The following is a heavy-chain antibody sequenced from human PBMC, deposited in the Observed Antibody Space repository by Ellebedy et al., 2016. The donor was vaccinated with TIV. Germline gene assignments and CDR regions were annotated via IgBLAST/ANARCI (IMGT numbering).Heavy chain of an antibody. CDR3: ARDPVYCSGTSCDGVDV. J-gene: IGHJ6*02. V-gene: IGHV1-69*10. D-gene: IGHD2-2*01. CDR1: GDTFIKYA. Sequence: SVKVSXKASGDTFIKYAIIWVRQAPGQGLEWMGGITSMLGRTNYAQDLQGRVTITADTSTSTAYMVLSSLRAEDTAVYYCARDPVYCSGTSCDGVDVWGQGTTVTVSS. CDR2: ITSMLGRT.